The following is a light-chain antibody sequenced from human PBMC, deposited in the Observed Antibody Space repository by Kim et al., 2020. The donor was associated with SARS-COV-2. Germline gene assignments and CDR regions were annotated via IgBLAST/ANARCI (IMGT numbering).Light chain of an antibody. CDR1: QSISSW. Sequence: LSASVGDRVTITCRASQSISSWLAWYQQKPGKAPKILIYKASSLESGVTSRFSGSGSGTEFTLTISSLQPDDFATYYCQQYFSYSTFGQGTKLEIK. CDR2: KAS. J-gene: IGKJ2*01. V-gene: IGKV1-5*03. CDR3: QQYFSYST.